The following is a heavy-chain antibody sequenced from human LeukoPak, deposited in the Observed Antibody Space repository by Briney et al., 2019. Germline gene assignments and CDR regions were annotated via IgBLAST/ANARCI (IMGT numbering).Heavy chain of an antibody. CDR3: ARLGEYCSSTSCANVY. Sequence: SVKVSCKASGGTFSSYAISWVRQAPGQGLEWMGGIIPIFGTANYAQKFQGRVTITADESTSTAYMELSSLRSEDTAVYYCARLGEYCSSTSCANVYWGQGTLVTVSS. J-gene: IGHJ4*02. CDR2: IIPIFGTA. V-gene: IGHV1-69*13. D-gene: IGHD2-2*01. CDR1: GGTFSSYA.